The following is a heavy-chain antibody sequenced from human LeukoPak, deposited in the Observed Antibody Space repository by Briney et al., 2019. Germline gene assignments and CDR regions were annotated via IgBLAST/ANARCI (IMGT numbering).Heavy chain of an antibody. CDR2: INHSGST. CDR1: GGSFSGYY. CDR3: ARGSPPDSSGYYYVSGAFDI. J-gene: IGHJ3*02. D-gene: IGHD3-22*01. Sequence: PSETLSLTCAVYGGSFSGYYWSWIRQPPGKGLEWIGEINHSGSTNYNPSLKSRVTISVDTSKNQFSLKLSSVTAADTAVYYCARGSPPDSSGYYYVSGAFDIWGQGTMVTVSS. V-gene: IGHV4-34*01.